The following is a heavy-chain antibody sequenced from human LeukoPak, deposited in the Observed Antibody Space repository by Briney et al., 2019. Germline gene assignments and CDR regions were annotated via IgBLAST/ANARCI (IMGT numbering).Heavy chain of an antibody. CDR1: GGSISSYY. Sequence: SETLSLTCTVSGGSISSYYWGWIRQPPGKGLEWVGYTYYSGSTNYSRSLKSRVTISVDTSKNQFSLKLSSVTAADTAVYYCARDRTAAGTDFDYWGQGTLVTVSS. V-gene: IGHV4-59*01. D-gene: IGHD6-13*01. J-gene: IGHJ4*02. CDR2: TYYSGST. CDR3: ARDRTAAGTDFDY.